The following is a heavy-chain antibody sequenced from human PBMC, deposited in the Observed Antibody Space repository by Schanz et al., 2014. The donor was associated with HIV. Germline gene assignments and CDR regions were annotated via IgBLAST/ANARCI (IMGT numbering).Heavy chain of an antibody. D-gene: IGHD1-26*01. Sequence: QVQLVESGGGVVQPGRSLRLSCAGSGFSFDTFGIHWVRQAPGKGLEWLAVISYDGRNKKFANSVKGRFTISRDNSKNTLYLQMNSLRAEDTAVYYCAREREESIAYYYYGMDVWGQGTAVTVSS. CDR1: GFSFDTFG. V-gene: IGHV3-30*03. J-gene: IGHJ6*02. CDR2: ISYDGRNK. CDR3: AREREESIAYYYYGMDV.